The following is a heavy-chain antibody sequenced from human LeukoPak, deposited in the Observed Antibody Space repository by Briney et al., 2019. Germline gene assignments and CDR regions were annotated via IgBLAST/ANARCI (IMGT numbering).Heavy chain of an antibody. V-gene: IGHV3-48*04. CDR3: ARGRDLFDS. CDR1: GFTFNTYS. CDR2: ISSSSGTI. J-gene: IGHJ4*02. Sequence: GGSLRLSCVASGFTFNTYSMNWFRQAPGRGLEWISYISSSSGTIYYSGSVKGRFTISRDNAKNSLYLQMNNLTAEDTAVYYCARGRDLFDSWGQGTLVIVSS.